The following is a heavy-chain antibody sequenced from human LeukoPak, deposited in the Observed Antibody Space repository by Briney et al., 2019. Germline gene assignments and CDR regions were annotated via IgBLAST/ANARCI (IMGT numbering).Heavy chain of an antibody. J-gene: IGHJ5*02. CDR3: ARDRCSSTSCQNWFDP. Sequence: GASVKVSCKASGYTFASYYMHWVRQAPGQGLEWMGIINPSGGSTSYAQKFQGRVTMTRGMSTSTVHMELSSLRSEDTAVYYCARDRCSSTSCQNWFDPWGQGTLVTVSS. CDR2: INPSGGST. D-gene: IGHD2-2*01. V-gene: IGHV1-46*01. CDR1: GYTFASYY.